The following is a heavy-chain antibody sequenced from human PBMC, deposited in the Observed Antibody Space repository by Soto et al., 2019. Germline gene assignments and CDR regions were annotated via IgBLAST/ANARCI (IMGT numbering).Heavy chain of an antibody. D-gene: IGHD3-16*01. J-gene: IGHJ6*02. CDR1: GGPFNSGAYS. V-gene: IGHV4-61*08. CDR3: ARARLTFAYGMDV. CDR2: IYYTGST. Sequence: QVLLRESGPGLVKPSETLSLACTVSGGPFNSGAYSWIWIRQPPGKGLEWIGSIYYTGSTNFNPSLKRRVTISMDTSKNQFSLNLKSVTTADTAVYYCARARLTFAYGMDVWGQGVTVTVPS.